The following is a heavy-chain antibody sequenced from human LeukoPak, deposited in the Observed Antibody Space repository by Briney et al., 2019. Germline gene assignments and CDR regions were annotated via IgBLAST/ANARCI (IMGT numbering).Heavy chain of an antibody. Sequence: GGSLRLSCAASGFTFSNAWMSWVRQAPGKGLEWVGRIRSTANGYATAYAASVKGRFTISRDDSKNTAYRQMDSLKTEDTAVYYCTGNYYGSGSYADFDYWGQGTLVTVSS. J-gene: IGHJ4*02. CDR1: GFTFSNAW. CDR3: TGNYYGSGSYADFDY. V-gene: IGHV3-73*01. D-gene: IGHD3-10*01. CDR2: IRSTANGYAT.